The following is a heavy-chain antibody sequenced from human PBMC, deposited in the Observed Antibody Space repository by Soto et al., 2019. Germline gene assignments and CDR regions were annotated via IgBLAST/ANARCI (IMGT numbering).Heavy chain of an antibody. D-gene: IGHD4-17*01. V-gene: IGHV3-11*01. Sequence: QVQLVESGGGLVKPGGSLRLSCAASGFTFSDYYMSWIRQAPGKGLEWFSCISSSGSTIYYAASVKGLFTISRDNAKNSLYLQMNSLRAEDTAVYYCANSAYGDGALGAFDIWGQGTMVTVSS. J-gene: IGHJ3*02. CDR1: GFTFSDYY. CDR3: ANSAYGDGALGAFDI. CDR2: ISSSGSTI.